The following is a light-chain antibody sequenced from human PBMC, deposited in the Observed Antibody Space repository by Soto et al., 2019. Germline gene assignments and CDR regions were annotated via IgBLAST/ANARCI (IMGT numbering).Light chain of an antibody. CDR1: SSDAGNYNY. CDR3: CSYAGSSTSWV. Sequence: QSALTQAASVSGSPGQSITISCTGTSSDAGNYNYVSWYQQHPGKAPKVIIYEDSTRPSGVSNRISGSKSGNTASLTISALQAEDEADYYCCSYAGSSTSWVFGGGTKLTVL. J-gene: IGLJ3*02. CDR2: EDS. V-gene: IGLV2-23*01.